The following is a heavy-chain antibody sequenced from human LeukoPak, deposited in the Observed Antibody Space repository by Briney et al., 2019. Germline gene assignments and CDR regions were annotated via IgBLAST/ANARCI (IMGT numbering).Heavy chain of an antibody. D-gene: IGHD3-10*01. Sequence: ASVKVSCKASGYTFTGYYMHWVRQAPGQGLEWMGWINPNSGGTNYAQKFQGRVTITADKSTSTAYMELSSLRSEDTAVYYCARAEDGSGSYYKSYWYFDLWGRGTLVTVSS. CDR1: GYTFTGYY. V-gene: IGHV1-2*02. CDR2: INPNSGGT. J-gene: IGHJ2*01. CDR3: ARAEDGSGSYYKSYWYFDL.